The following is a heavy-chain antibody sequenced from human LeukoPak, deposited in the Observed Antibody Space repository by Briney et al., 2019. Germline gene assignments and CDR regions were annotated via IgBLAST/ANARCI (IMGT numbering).Heavy chain of an antibody. J-gene: IGHJ6*02. D-gene: IGHD6-13*01. CDR1: GYTFTGYY. V-gene: IGHV1-2*02. CDR3: ARDPIVAAGYYYGIDA. CDR2: INPNSGDT. Sequence: ASVKVSCKASGYTFTGYYMHWVRQAPGQGLEWMGWINPNSGDTKSAQKFQDRVTMTRDTSISTGYMELSRLRSDDTAVYYCARDPIVAAGYYYGIDAWGQGTTVTVSS.